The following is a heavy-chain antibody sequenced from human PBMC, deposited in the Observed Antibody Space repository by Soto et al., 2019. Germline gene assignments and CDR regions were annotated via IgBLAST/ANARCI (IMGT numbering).Heavy chain of an antibody. Sequence: EVQLLESGGGLVQPGGSLRLSCAASGFTFSSYAMSWVCQAPGKGLEWVSAISGSGGSTFYADSVKGRFNISRDTSKNTLFQQMNSLRAEDTAVYYCAKDRGRGYDWFDSWGQGTLVTVSS. J-gene: IGHJ5*01. CDR1: GFTFSSYA. V-gene: IGHV3-23*01. CDR3: AKDRGRGYDWFDS. CDR2: ISGSGGST. D-gene: IGHD5-12*01.